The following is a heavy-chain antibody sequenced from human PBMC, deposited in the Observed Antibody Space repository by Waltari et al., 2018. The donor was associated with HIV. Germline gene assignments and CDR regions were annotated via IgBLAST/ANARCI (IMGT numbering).Heavy chain of an antibody. V-gene: IGHV3-30*18. Sequence: QVQLVESGGGVVQPGGSLRLSCGASGFPFSTYGMLWVRQAPGKGLEWVALISHDGSNEYYADSVKGRFTISRDNSKNTLYLQMNSLRAEDTAVYYCAKDSGAYCGGDCPSDYWGQGTLVTVSS. D-gene: IGHD2-21*02. CDR3: AKDSGAYCGGDCPSDY. J-gene: IGHJ4*02. CDR1: GFPFSTYG. CDR2: ISHDGSNE.